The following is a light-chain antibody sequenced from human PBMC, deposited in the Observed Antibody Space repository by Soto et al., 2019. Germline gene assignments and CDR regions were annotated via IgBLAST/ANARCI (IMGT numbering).Light chain of an antibody. V-gene: IGKV3-15*01. CDR2: GAS. Sequence: EIVMTQFPATLSVSPGERATLSCRASQSFTSNLAWYQHKPGQAPRLLIYGASTRATDVPDRFSGSGSGTEFTLTISNLQSEDLAVYYCQQYNNWPRTFGQGTRLEI. CDR3: QQYNNWPRT. CDR1: QSFTSN. J-gene: IGKJ5*01.